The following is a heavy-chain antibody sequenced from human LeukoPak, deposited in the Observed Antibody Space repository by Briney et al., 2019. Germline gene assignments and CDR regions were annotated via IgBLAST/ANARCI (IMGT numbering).Heavy chain of an antibody. CDR3: ARDLEAANYYYYYYMDV. CDR2: INPSGGST. D-gene: IGHD2-15*01. V-gene: IGHV1-46*01. CDR1: GYTFTSYY. J-gene: IGHJ6*03. Sequence: ASVKVSXKASGYTFTSYYIHWVRQAPGQGLEWMGIINPSGGSTTYAQKFQGRVTITADKSTSTAYMELSSLRSEDTAVYYCARDLEAANYYYYYYMDVWGKGTTVTVSS.